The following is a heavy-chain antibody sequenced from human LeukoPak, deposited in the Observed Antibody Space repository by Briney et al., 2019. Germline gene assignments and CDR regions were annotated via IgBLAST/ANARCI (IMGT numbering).Heavy chain of an antibody. CDR3: ARDVTGGSYFDY. D-gene: IGHD1-26*01. CDR1: GGSLSRGGYY. J-gene: IGHJ4*02. Sequence: ASQTLSLTCTVSGGSLSRGGYYWSCVRQYPGKGLEWIGYIYYSGTTYYNPSLKSRVTMSVDTSKNQFSLKLISVTAADTAVYYCARDVTGGSYFDYWGQGTLVTVSS. V-gene: IGHV4-31*03. CDR2: IYYSGTT.